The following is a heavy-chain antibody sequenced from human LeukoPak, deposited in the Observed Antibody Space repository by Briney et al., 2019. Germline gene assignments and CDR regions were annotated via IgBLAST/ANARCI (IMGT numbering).Heavy chain of an antibody. CDR3: ARSSRTIFGVVIIPFDY. CDR1: GGSFRGYY. V-gene: IGHV4-34*01. CDR2: ICHSGST. J-gene: IGHJ4*02. D-gene: IGHD3-3*01. Sequence: SETLSLTCAVYGGSFRGYYWSWIRHPPGRGREWIGEICHSGSTNYNPPLKSRVTISVDTSKNQFSLKLSSVTAADTAVYYCARSSRTIFGVVIIPFDYWGQGTLVTLSS.